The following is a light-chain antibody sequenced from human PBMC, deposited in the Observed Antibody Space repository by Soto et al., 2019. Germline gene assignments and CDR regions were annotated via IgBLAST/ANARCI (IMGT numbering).Light chain of an antibody. CDR3: QQYGGSFLT. Sequence: EIVLTQSPGTLSLSPGERATLSCRASQSVDSNYLAWYQQNPGQAPRLFIYAASSRATGIPDRFSGGGSGTDFTLTISRLEPEDFAVYYCQQYGGSFLTFGQGTRLEIK. CDR1: QSVDSNY. CDR2: AAS. V-gene: IGKV3-20*01. J-gene: IGKJ5*01.